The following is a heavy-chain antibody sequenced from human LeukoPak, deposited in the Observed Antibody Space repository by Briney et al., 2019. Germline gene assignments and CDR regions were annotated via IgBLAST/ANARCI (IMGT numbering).Heavy chain of an antibody. Sequence: PGGSLRLSSAASGXTFRSYAMTWVRQAPGKGVEGVSGISGSGTFTFSSDSVKGRFTISRDNSKNTVYLQMNSPRAEDTAVYYCARVGGDVLSGHRTGYYYAMDVWGQGTAVSVSS. CDR2: ISGSGTFT. D-gene: IGHD3-3*01. CDR1: GXTFRSYA. V-gene: IGHV3-23*01. J-gene: IGHJ6*02. CDR3: ARVGGDVLSGHRTGYYYAMDV.